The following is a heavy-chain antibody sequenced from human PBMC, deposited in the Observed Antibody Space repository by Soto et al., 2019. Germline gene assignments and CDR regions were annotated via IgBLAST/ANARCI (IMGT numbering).Heavy chain of an antibody. CDR3: TRHVYSGTYMAFDY. D-gene: IGHD1-26*01. Sequence: EVQLVESGGGLVQPGGSLKLSCAASGFTFSGSAMHWVRQASGKGLEWVGRIRSKANNYATAYAASVKGRFTISRDDSENTAYLQMNSLKTEDTAVYYCTRHVYSGTYMAFDYWGQGTLVTVSS. CDR1: GFTFSGSA. J-gene: IGHJ4*02. V-gene: IGHV3-73*02. CDR2: IRSKANNYAT.